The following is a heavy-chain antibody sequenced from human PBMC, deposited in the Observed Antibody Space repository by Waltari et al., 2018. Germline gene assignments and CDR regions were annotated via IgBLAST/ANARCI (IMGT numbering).Heavy chain of an antibody. CDR2: INHSGST. D-gene: IGHD1-26*01. J-gene: IGHJ2*01. CDR1: GVSFSGYY. V-gene: IGHV4-34*01. CDR3: ARLGSGSYAHWYFDL. Sequence: QVQLQQWGAGLLKPSETLSLTCAVYGVSFSGYYWSWIRQPPGKGLEWIGEINHSGSTNYNPSLKSRVTISVDTSKNQFSLKLSSVTAADTAVYYCARLGSGSYAHWYFDLWGRGTLVTVSS.